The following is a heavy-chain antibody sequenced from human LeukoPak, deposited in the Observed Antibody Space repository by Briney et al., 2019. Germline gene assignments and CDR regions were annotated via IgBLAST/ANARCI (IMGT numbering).Heavy chain of an antibody. CDR3: ARQRRQWEQDPYYFDY. Sequence: SETLSLTCTVSGGSISSSSYYWGWIRQPPGKGLEWIGSIYYSGSTYYNPSLKSRVTISVDTSKNQFSLKLSSVTAADTAVYYCARQRRQWEQDPYYFDYWGQGTLVTVSS. V-gene: IGHV4-39*01. CDR1: GGSISSSSYY. CDR2: IYYSGST. D-gene: IGHD1-26*01. J-gene: IGHJ4*02.